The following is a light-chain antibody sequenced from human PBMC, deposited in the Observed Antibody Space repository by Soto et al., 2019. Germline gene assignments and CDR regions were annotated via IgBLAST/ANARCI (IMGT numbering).Light chain of an antibody. J-gene: IGKJ4*01. Sequence: TVLTQSPGTLSVSPGERATLSCRASQSVSSSYLAWYQQKPGQAPRLLIYNAFNRATGIPDRFSGSGSGTDFTLTISRLEPEDFAVYYCQQYGSSPGTFGGGTKVDIK. CDR2: NAF. CDR3: QQYGSSPGT. V-gene: IGKV3-20*01. CDR1: QSVSSSY.